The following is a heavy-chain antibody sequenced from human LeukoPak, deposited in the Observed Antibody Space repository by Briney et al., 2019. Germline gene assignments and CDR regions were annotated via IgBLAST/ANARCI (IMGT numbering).Heavy chain of an antibody. CDR3: AKDHYYDSSGYYYRCGFDY. V-gene: IGHV3-23*01. CDR2: ISDSGANT. J-gene: IGHJ4*02. CDR1: GFTFSSYS. D-gene: IGHD3-22*01. Sequence: GGTLRLSCAASGFTFSSYSMSWVRQAPGKGLEWVSIISDSGANTYYADSVRGRFTISRDNSKNTLYLQMNSLRAEDTAVYYCAKDHYYDSSGYYYRCGFDYWGQGTLVTVSS.